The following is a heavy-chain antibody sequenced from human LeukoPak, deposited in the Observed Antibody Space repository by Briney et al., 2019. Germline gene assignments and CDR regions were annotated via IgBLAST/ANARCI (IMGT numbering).Heavy chain of an antibody. V-gene: IGHV1-8*03. Sequence: ASLKLSCKASGYTFTNYHINWVRQASGQGLEWMTWINPDTGDKGYARNFQDRVTITTDTSTSTAYMELSSLSSEDTAVYFCARTTSMTASGYEYWGEGTLVSVPS. J-gene: IGHJ4*02. CDR3: ARTTSMTASGYEY. CDR2: INPDTGDK. D-gene: IGHD2-21*02. CDR1: GYTFTNYH.